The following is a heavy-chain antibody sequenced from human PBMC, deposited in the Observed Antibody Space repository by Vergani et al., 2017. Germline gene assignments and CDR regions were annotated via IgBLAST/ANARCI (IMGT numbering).Heavy chain of an antibody. Sequence: QVQLVESGGGVVQPGTSLRLSCAASGFIFKNHGMQWVRQAPGKGLEWVALIWDDGSKKNYGDSMKGRFTISRDNSKDTLYLQMNSLRAEDTAVYYCARVSVVVPAAASYYYYYYMDVWGKGTTVTVSS. CDR2: IWDDGSKK. J-gene: IGHJ6*03. CDR1: GFIFKNHG. V-gene: IGHV3-33*01. D-gene: IGHD2-2*01. CDR3: ARVSVVVPAAASYYYYYYMDV.